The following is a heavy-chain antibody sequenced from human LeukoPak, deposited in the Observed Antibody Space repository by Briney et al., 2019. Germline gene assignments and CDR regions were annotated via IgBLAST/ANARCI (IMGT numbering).Heavy chain of an antibody. V-gene: IGHV1-46*01. CDR2: INPIGGAT. J-gene: IGHJ4*02. CDR1: GYTFTTYY. D-gene: IGHD3-10*01. CDR3: ATTFGGSGSYDFDY. Sequence: GASVKVSCKASGYTFTTYYMHWVRQAPGQGLEWMGIINPIGGATTYAQKFQGRVIMTRDTSTTTVYMEMSSLRSDDTAVYYCATTFGGSGSYDFDYWGQGTLVTVSS.